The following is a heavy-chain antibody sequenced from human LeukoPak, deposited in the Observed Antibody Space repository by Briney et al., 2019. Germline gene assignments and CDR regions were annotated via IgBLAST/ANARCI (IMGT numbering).Heavy chain of an antibody. J-gene: IGHJ6*02. CDR2: INFNSSGT. Sequence: ASVKVSCKASGYTFSGYYMHWVRQAPGQGLEGMGWINFNSSGTNYAQKFQGRVTMTRDTSISTAYMELSRLRSDDTAVYHCARSGYYYGLDVWGQGTTVTVSS. V-gene: IGHV1-2*02. CDR3: ARSGYYYGLDV. D-gene: IGHD6-13*01. CDR1: GYTFSGYY.